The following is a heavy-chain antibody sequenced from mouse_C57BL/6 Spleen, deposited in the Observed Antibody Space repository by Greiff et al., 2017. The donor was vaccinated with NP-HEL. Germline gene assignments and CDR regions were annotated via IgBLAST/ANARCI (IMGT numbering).Heavy chain of an antibody. CDR3: TRGDYYSPAY. CDR2: IDPETGGT. Sequence: QVQLKESGAELVRPGASVTLSCKASGYTFTDYEMHWVKQTPVHGLEWIGAIDPETGGTAYNQKFKGKAILTADKSSSTAYMELRSLTSEDSAVYYCTRGDYYSPAYWGQGTLVTVSA. V-gene: IGHV1-15*01. D-gene: IGHD2-12*01. CDR1: GYTFTDYE. J-gene: IGHJ3*01.